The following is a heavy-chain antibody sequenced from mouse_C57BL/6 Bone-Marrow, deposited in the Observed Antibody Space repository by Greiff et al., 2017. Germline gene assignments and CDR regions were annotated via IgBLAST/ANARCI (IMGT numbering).Heavy chain of an antibody. D-gene: IGHD2-3*01. V-gene: IGHV6-6*01. J-gene: IGHJ4*01. Sequence: EVKLVESGGGLVQPGGSMKLSCAASGFTFSDAWMDWVRQSPEKGLEWVAEIRNKTNNHATYYAESVKGRFTISRDDSKSIFYLQMNSLRAEDTGIYYCTRDGYYYYAMDYWGQGTSVTVSS. CDR2: IRNKTNNHAT. CDR1: GFTFSDAW. CDR3: TRDGYYYYAMDY.